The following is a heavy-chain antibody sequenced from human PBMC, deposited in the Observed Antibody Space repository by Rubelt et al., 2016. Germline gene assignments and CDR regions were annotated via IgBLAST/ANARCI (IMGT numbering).Heavy chain of an antibody. J-gene: IGHJ4*02. CDR1: GYTFTNYG. D-gene: IGHD4-17*01. CDR3: ARANHGDYEDY. Sequence: QVQLVQSGAEVKKPGASVKVSCKASGYTFTNYGMHWVRQAPGQRLEWMGWIDAGNGDTKYSQKLKDRGSITRDASANTAYMELSSLSSEDTAVYYCARANHGDYEDYWGQGTLVTVSS. CDR2: IDAGNGDT. V-gene: IGHV1-3*01.